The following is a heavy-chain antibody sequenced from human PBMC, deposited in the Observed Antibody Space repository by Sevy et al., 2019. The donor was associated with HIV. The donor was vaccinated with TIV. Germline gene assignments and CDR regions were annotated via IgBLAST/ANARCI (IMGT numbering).Heavy chain of an antibody. CDR1: VGTFSSYA. J-gene: IGHJ5*02. D-gene: IGHD6-13*01. V-gene: IGHV1-69*13. Sequence: ASVKVSCKASVGTFSSYAISWVRQAPGQGLEWMGGIIPIFGKANYAQKFQGRVTITADESTSTAYMELSSLRSEDTAVYYCARDNVAAAGTENWFDPWGQGTLVTVSS. CDR2: IIPIFGKA. CDR3: ARDNVAAAGTENWFDP.